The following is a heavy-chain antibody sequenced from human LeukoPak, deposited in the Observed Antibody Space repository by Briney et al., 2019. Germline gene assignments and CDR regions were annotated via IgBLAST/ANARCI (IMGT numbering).Heavy chain of an antibody. Sequence: SETLSLTCTVTGGSISSYYGSCMRQPPGKRMEWIGYIYYSGSTNYNPSLKSRVTISVDTSKNQFSLKLSSVTAADTAVYYCARIGMVRGVLYGMDVWGQGTTVTVSS. CDR3: ARIGMVRGVLYGMDV. CDR2: IYYSGST. CDR1: GGSISSYY. J-gene: IGHJ6*02. V-gene: IGHV4-59*01. D-gene: IGHD3-10*01.